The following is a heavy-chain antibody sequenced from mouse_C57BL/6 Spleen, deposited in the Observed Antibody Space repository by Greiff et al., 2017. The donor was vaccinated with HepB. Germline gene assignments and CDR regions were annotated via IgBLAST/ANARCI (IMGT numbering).Heavy chain of an antibody. Sequence: VQLKESGPGLVKPSQSLSLTCSVTGYSITSGYYWNWIRQFPGNKLEWMGYISYDGSNNYNPSLNNRISITRDTSKNQFFLKLNSVTTEDTATYYGARGEVTTDYWGQGTTLTVSS. J-gene: IGHJ2*01. CDR2: ISYDGSN. CDR3: ARGEVTTDY. CDR1: GYSITSGYY. V-gene: IGHV3-6*01. D-gene: IGHD2-2*01.